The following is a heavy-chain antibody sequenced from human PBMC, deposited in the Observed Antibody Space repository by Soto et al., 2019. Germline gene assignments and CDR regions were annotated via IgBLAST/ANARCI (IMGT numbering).Heavy chain of an antibody. CDR3: ARGLRSVNHDYGDYPVFFSYYYGMDV. CDR1: GFTVSSNY. Sequence: GGSLRLSCAASGFTVSSNYMSWVRQAPGKGLEWVSVIYSGGSTYYADSVKGRFTISRDNSKNTLYLQMNSLRAEDTAVYYCARGLRSVNHDYGDYPVFFSYYYGMDVWGQGTTVTVSS. D-gene: IGHD4-17*01. CDR2: IYSGGST. J-gene: IGHJ6*02. V-gene: IGHV3-53*01.